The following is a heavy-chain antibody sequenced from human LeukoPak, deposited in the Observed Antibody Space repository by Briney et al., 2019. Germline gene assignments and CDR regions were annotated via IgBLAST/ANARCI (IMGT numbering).Heavy chain of an antibody. CDR1: GGSNSSSSYY. CDR2: IYYSGST. J-gene: IGHJ4*02. CDR3: ARCDILTGYLGG. V-gene: IGHV4-39*01. D-gene: IGHD3-9*01. Sequence: SETLSLTCTVSGGSNSSSSYYWGWIRQPPGKGLEWIGSIYYSGSTYYNPSLKSRVTISVDTSKNQFSLKLSSVTAADTAVYYCARCDILTGYLGGWGQGTLVTVSS.